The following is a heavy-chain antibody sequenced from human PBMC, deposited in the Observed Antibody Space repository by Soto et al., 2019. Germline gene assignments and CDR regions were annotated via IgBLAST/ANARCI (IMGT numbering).Heavy chain of an antibody. J-gene: IGHJ6*03. V-gene: IGHV4-39*01. CDR1: GGSISSSSYY. CDR2: IYYSGST. D-gene: IGHD1-26*01. Sequence: SETLSLTCTVSGGSISSSSYYWGWIRQPPGKGLEWIGSIYYSGSTYYNPSLKSRVTISVDTSKNQFSLKLSSVTAADTAVYYCARHPRGEVGSGNYYYYYMDVWGKGTTVTVSS. CDR3: ARHPRGEVGSGNYYYYYMDV.